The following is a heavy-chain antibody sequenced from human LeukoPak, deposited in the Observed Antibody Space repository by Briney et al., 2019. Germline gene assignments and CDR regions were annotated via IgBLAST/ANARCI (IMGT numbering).Heavy chain of an antibody. D-gene: IGHD6-13*01. V-gene: IGHV5-51*01. J-gene: IGHJ4*02. CDR3: AREGVDSSSWPPQPNDY. CDR1: GYSFTSYW. Sequence: GESLKISCKGSGYSFTSYWIGWVRQMPGKGLEWMGIIYPGDSDTRYSPSFQGQVTISADKSISTAYLQWSSLKAADTAMYYCAREGVDSSSWPPQPNDYWGQGTLVTVSS. CDR2: IYPGDSDT.